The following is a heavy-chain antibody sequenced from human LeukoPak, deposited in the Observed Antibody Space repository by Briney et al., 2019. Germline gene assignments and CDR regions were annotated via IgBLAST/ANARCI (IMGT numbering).Heavy chain of an antibody. V-gene: IGHV3-23*01. CDR1: GFTFSSCG. J-gene: IGHJ6*03. Sequence: GGTLRLSCAASGFTFSSCGMSWVRQAPGRGLEWVSALSDSGGSTFYADSVKGRFTISRDNSKNTLYLQLNRLRAEDTAVYYCAKGGAVSSKSITMIRGTRRYYYYMDVWGKGTTVTISS. CDR3: AKGGAVSSKSITMIRGTRRYYYYMDV. D-gene: IGHD3-10*01. CDR2: LSDSGGST.